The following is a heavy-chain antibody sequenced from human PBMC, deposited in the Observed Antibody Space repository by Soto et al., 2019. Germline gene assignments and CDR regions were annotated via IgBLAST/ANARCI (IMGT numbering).Heavy chain of an antibody. V-gene: IGHV4-34*01. Sequence: QVQLQQWGAGLLKPSETLSLTCAVYGGSFSGYYWSWIRQPPGKGLEWIGEINHSGSTNYNPSLQSRVTISVDTSKNQFSLQLSSVTAADPAVYYCARVAGTYYSGMDVWGQGTTVTVSS. CDR3: ARVAGTYYSGMDV. CDR1: GGSFSGYY. CDR2: INHSGST. D-gene: IGHD3-10*01. J-gene: IGHJ6*02.